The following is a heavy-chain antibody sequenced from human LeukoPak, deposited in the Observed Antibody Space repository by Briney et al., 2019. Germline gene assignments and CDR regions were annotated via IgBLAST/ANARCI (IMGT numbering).Heavy chain of an antibody. CDR3: ARMGACSGYLPFVY. V-gene: IGHV2-70*04. CDR1: GFSLSTRGMR. J-gene: IGHJ4*02. D-gene: IGHD3-22*01. Sequence: SGPALVKPTQTLTLSSTFSGFSLSTRGMRVSWIRQPPGKALECTTRIECVDDKFYISSLKTRLPISMDTSNNKVSVTLTNMDPVDTATYYCARMGACSGYLPFVYWGQGTLVTVSS. CDR2: IECVDDK.